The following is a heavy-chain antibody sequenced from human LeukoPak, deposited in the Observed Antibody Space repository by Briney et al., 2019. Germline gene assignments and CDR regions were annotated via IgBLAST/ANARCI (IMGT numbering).Heavy chain of an antibody. V-gene: IGHV3-21*01. CDR2: ISNI. Sequence: GGSLRLSCAASGFTFSSYSMNWVRQAPGKGLEWVSSISNIYYADSVKGRFTISRDNAKNSLYLQMNSLRAEDTAVYYCARDFTIFGVVIDNFDYWGQGTLVTVSS. D-gene: IGHD3-3*01. CDR3: ARDFTIFGVVIDNFDY. CDR1: GFTFSSYS. J-gene: IGHJ4*02.